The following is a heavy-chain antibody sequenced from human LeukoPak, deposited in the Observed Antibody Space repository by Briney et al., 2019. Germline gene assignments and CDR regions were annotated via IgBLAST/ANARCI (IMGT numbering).Heavy chain of an antibody. CDR3: ARDGYSSSWYGGIDAFDI. CDR1: GFTFSSYS. V-gene: IGHV3-48*04. D-gene: IGHD6-13*01. Sequence: GGSLRLSCAASGFTFSSYSMNWVRQAPGKGLEWVSYISSSSSTIYYADSVKGRFTISRDNAKNSLYLQMNSLRAEDTAVYYCARDGYSSSWYGGIDAFDIWGQGTMVTVSS. J-gene: IGHJ3*02. CDR2: ISSSSSTI.